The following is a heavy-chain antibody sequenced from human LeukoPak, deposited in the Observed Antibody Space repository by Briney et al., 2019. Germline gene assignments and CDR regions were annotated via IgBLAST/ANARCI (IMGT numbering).Heavy chain of an antibody. Sequence: GASVKVSCKASGYTFTDYYIHWVRQAPGQGLEWMGWINPNSGGTNYTQKFQGRVTMTRDTSISTAYLKLNRLTSDDTAVYYCARVLARYGNLDYWGQGILVTVSS. V-gene: IGHV1-2*02. CDR2: INPNSGGT. CDR3: ARVLARYGNLDY. J-gene: IGHJ4*02. D-gene: IGHD1-14*01. CDR1: GYTFTDYY.